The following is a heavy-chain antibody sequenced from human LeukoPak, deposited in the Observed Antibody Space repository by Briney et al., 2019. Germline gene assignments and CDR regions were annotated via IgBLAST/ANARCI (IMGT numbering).Heavy chain of an antibody. CDR2: INHSGST. Sequence: ASETLSLTCAVYGGSFSGYYWSWIRQPPGKGLEWIGEINHSGSTNYNPSLKSRVTISVDTSKNQFSLKLSSVTAADTAVYYCASGYGSGSYYSGTMDYWGQGTLVTVSS. J-gene: IGHJ4*02. CDR3: ASGYGSGSYYSGTMDY. CDR1: GGSFSGYY. D-gene: IGHD3-10*01. V-gene: IGHV4-34*01.